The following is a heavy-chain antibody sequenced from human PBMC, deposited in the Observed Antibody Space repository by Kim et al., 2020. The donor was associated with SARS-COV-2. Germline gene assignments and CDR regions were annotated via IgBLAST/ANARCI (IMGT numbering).Heavy chain of an antibody. D-gene: IGHD6-6*01. CDR3: ARGGSSAYTDNWFDP. V-gene: IGHV4-30-2*05. Sequence: SLKSRVTLSVDTSKNQFSLKLSSVTAADTAVYYCARGGSSAYTDNWFDPWGQGTLVTVSS. J-gene: IGHJ5*02.